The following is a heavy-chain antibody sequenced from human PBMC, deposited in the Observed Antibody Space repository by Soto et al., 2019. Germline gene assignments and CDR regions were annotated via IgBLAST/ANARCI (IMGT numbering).Heavy chain of an antibody. CDR1: GYTFTSYD. V-gene: IGHV1-8*01. CDR3: ARYCSSTSSLYYCYYMDV. J-gene: IGHJ6*03. CDR2: MNPNRGNT. Sequence: ASVKVSCKASGYTFTSYDINWVRQATGQGLEWMGWMNPNRGNTGYAQKFQGRVTMTRNTSISTAYMELSSLRSEDTAVYYCARYCSSTSSLYYCYYMDVWGQGTTVTVSS. D-gene: IGHD2-2*01.